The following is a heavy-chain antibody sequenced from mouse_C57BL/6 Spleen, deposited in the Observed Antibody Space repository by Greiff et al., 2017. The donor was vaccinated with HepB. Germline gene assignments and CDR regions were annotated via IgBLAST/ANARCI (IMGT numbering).Heavy chain of an antibody. CDR2: ISSGSSTI. Sequence: EVKVEESGGGLVKPGGSLKLSCAASGFTFSDYGMHWVRQAPEKGLAWVAYISSGSSTIYYADTVKGRFTISRDNAKNTLFLQMTSLRSEDTAMYYCARKDSSGYVGYFDYWGQGTTLTVSS. CDR1: GFTFSDYG. V-gene: IGHV5-17*01. CDR3: ARKDSSGYVGYFDY. D-gene: IGHD3-2*02. J-gene: IGHJ2*01.